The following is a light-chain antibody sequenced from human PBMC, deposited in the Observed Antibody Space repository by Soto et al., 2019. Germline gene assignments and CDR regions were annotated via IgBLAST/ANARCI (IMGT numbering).Light chain of an antibody. CDR3: SSFTSNRIYV. CDR1: SSNIGGSS. CDR2: TNS. Sequence: QSFLTQPPSASGTPGQRVTIACSGSSSNIGGSSVNWYQHLPGTAPKLLIYTNSRRPSGVPDRFSASKSGLTASLTISGLQPEDEADYYCSSFTSNRIYVFGPGTKVTVL. V-gene: IGLV1-44*01. J-gene: IGLJ1*01.